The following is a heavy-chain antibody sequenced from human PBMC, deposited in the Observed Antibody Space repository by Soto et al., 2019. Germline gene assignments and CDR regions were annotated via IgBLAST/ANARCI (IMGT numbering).Heavy chain of an antibody. J-gene: IGHJ5*02. CDR2: IRGYNGDT. CDR3: ARGCSSTTCFGSFDP. CDR1: GYTFSNYG. Sequence: QVLLEQSGAEVKRPGASVKVSCKASGYTFSNYGIIWVRQAPGQGLEWMGWIRGYNGDTNYAQKWQDRATMTIDTPTTTAYMELRSLRSDDTAVYYCARGCSSTTCFGSFDPWGQGTLVTVSS. V-gene: IGHV1-18*01. D-gene: IGHD2-2*01.